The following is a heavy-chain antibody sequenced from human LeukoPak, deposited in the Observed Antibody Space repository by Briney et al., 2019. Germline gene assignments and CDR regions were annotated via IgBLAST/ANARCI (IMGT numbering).Heavy chain of an antibody. CDR2: ISYDGSNK. CDR1: GFTFSSYG. Sequence: GGSLRLSCVASGFTFSSYGMHWVRQAPGKGLEWVAVISYDGSNKYYADSVKGRFTISRDNSKNTLYLQMNSLRAEDTAVYYCAKDSLDHTIWFGDSAGDYWGQGTLVTVSS. D-gene: IGHD3-10*01. J-gene: IGHJ4*02. V-gene: IGHV3-30*18. CDR3: AKDSLDHTIWFGDSAGDY.